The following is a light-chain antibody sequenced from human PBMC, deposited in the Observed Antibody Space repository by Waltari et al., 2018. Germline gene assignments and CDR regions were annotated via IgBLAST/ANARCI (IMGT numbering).Light chain of an antibody. CDR3: QSFDSSLIADVI. V-gene: IGLV1-40*01. J-gene: IGLJ2*01. CDR2: GDS. Sequence: QSVLTQPPSVSGAPGQRITISCTGSSSNIGAGYDVHWYQQFPGTAPKLLIFGDSNGPSGVPARFSGSKSGTSASLAITGLQAEDEADYYCQSFDSSLIADVIFGGGTKLTVL. CDR1: SSNIGAGYD.